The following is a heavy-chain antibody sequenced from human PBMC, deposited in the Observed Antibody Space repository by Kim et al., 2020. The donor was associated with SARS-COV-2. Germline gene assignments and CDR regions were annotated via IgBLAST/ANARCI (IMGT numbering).Heavy chain of an antibody. Sequence: ASVKVSCKASGYTFSNYGINWVRQAPGQGLEWMGWINTYNGNTNYAQKLQGRVTMTTDTSTSTAYMELRSLRSDDTAVYYCARVDYDSSGYRFDYFDYWGQGTLVTVSS. CDR2: INTYNGNT. V-gene: IGHV1-18*01. J-gene: IGHJ4*02. CDR1: GYTFSNYG. CDR3: ARVDYDSSGYRFDYFDY. D-gene: IGHD3-22*01.